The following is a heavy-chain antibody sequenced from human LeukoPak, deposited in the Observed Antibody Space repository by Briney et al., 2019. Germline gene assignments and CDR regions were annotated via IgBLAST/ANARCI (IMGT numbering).Heavy chain of an antibody. D-gene: IGHD3-3*01. CDR3: VRGSRVRIRITIFGVGYYMDV. V-gene: IGHV4-34*01. J-gene: IGHJ6*03. CDR1: GGSFSGYY. CDR2: INHSGST. Sequence: SGTLSLTCAVYGGSFSGYYWSWIRQPPGRGLEWIGEINHSGSTNYNPSLKSRVTISVDTSKNQFSLKLSSVTAADTAVYYCVRGSRVRIRITIFGVGYYMDVWGKGTTVTVSS.